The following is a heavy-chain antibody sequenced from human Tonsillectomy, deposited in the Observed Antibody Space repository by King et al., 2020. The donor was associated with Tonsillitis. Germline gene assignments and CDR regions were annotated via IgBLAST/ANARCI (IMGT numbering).Heavy chain of an antibody. J-gene: IGHJ4*02. CDR1: GYTFTYYY. V-gene: IGHV1-2*02. CDR3: ARKEYSTSLDY. Sequence: GQLVQSGAEVEKPGASMNVSCKASGYTFTYYYLHGVRQAPGQGLECRGWFNPGTCCTDFAKKFQGRVTMTRDTSVSTAYMELSSLTSDETAVYYCARKEYSTSLDYWGQGTLVTVSS. CDR2: FNPGTCCT. D-gene: IGHD6-6*01.